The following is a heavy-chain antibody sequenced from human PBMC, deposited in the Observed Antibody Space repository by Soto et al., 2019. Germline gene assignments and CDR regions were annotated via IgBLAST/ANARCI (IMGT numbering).Heavy chain of an antibody. CDR2: ISGSGGST. V-gene: IGHV3-23*01. CDR1: GFTFSSYA. J-gene: IGHJ3*02. CDR3: AKLGQWELGAFDI. Sequence: EVQLLESGGGLVQPGGSLRLSCAASGFTFSSYAMSWVRQAPGKGLEWVSAISGSGGSTYYADSVKGRFTISRDNSKNALYLQMNSLRAEDTAVYYCAKLGQWELGAFDIWGQGTMVTVSS. D-gene: IGHD1-26*01.